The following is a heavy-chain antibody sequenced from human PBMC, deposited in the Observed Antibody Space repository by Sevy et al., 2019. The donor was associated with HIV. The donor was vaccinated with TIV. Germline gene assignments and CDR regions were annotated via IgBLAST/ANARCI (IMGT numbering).Heavy chain of an antibody. D-gene: IGHD1-1*01. V-gene: IGHV3-11*04. J-gene: IGHJ4*02. Sequence: GGSLRLSCAVSRFSFSDFFMSWIRQAPGKGLEWISSFSSSGGTIYYADSVKGRFTISRDNTKNSLFLQMNSLRAEDTAVYYCARDPLEMDYFDYWGLGTLVTVSS. CDR2: FSSSGGTI. CDR1: RFSFSDFF. CDR3: ARDPLEMDYFDY.